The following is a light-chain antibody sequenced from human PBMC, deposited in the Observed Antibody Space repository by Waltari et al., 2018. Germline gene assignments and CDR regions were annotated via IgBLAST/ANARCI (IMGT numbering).Light chain of an antibody. CDR1: QSVLYSSNNKNY. V-gene: IGKV4-1*01. CDR2: WAS. J-gene: IGKJ2*01. CDR3: QQYYSSLPT. Sequence: DIVMTQSPDSLAVSLGERATINCKSSQSVLYSSNNKNYLAWYQQKPGQLPKVLIYWASTRESGVPDRFSGSGSGSDFTLTISSLQAEDVAVYYCQQYYSSLPTFGQGTKLEIK.